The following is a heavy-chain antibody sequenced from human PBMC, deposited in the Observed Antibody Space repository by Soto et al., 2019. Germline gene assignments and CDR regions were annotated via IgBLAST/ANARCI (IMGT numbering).Heavy chain of an antibody. D-gene: IGHD7-27*01. CDR1: GGSVSSGSYY. J-gene: IGHJ6*02. CDR3: ARDRSNWGYDMDV. V-gene: IGHV4-61*01. CDR2: IFYSGST. Sequence: SETLSLTCTVSGGSVSSGSYYWSWIRQPPGKGLEWIGYIFYSGSTNYNPSLKSRVPISVDTSKNQFSLKLSSVTAADTAVYYCARDRSNWGYDMDVWGQGTTVTVSS.